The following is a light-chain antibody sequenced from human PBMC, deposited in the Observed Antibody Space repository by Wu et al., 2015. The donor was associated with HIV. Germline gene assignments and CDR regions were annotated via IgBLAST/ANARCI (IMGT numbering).Light chain of an antibody. CDR2: ATS. CDR1: QGIRSD. J-gene: IGKJ1*01. Sequence: AIQMTQSPSSLSASVGDRVTITCRASQGIRSDLGWYQQKPGKAPKLLIYATSILQTGVPSRFSGSRSGTYFSLIISSLQPEDFATYYCLQDYTYPRTFGQGTRVEV. V-gene: IGKV1-6*01. CDR3: LQDYTYPRT.